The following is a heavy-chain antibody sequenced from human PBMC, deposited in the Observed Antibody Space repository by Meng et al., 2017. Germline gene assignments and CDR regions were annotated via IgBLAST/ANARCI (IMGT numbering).Heavy chain of an antibody. V-gene: IGHV2-5*02. CDR3: AHRRGDSREGWFDP. Sequence: QIPLKESGPTLVKPTQTLTLTCTFSGFSPSTSGVGVGWIRQPPGKALEWLALIYWDDDKRYSPSLKSRLTITKDTSKNQVVLTMTNMDPVDTATYYCAHRRGDSREGWFDPWGQGTLVTVSS. CDR2: IYWDDDK. D-gene: IGHD2-21*02. J-gene: IGHJ5*02. CDR1: GFSPSTSGVG.